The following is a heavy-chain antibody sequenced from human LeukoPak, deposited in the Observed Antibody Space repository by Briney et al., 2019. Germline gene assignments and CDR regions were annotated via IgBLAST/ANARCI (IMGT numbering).Heavy chain of an antibody. CDR3: AREASGGYFDY. Sequence: ASVKVSCKASVYTFSSYYMRWVRQAPGQGLEWVGLINPTGDSTNYAQNFRGRVTMTRDTSTSTVYMDLSSLRSEDTAVYYCAREASGGYFDYWGQGTLVTVSS. CDR2: INPTGDST. V-gene: IGHV1-46*01. J-gene: IGHJ4*02. CDR1: VYTFSSYY. D-gene: IGHD4-23*01.